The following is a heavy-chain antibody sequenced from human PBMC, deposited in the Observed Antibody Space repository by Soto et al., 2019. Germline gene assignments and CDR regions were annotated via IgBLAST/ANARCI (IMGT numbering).Heavy chain of an antibody. CDR2: IYYSGST. CDR3: ARDQLILPAHDCFYGSDV. J-gene: IGHJ6*02. V-gene: IGHV4-59*12. Sequence: PSETLSLTCSVSGGSISSYYWSWIRQPPGKGLEWIGYIYYSGSTNYNPSLKSRVTISVDTSKNSVYLQMNSLRAEDTAVYYCARDQLILPAHDCFYGSDVWGQGAKVTVSS. CDR1: GGSISSYY. D-gene: IGHD2-21*02.